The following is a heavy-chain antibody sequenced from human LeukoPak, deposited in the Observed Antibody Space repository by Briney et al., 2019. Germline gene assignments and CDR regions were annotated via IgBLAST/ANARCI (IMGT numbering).Heavy chain of an antibody. J-gene: IGHJ5*02. Sequence: ASVKVSCKASGYTFTSYDINWVRQATGQGLEWMGWMNLNSGNTGYAQKFQGRVTMTRNTSISTAYMELSSLRSEDTAVYYCARVPVWADMIAVARLPTSNWFDPWGQGTLVTVSS. D-gene: IGHD6-19*01. CDR1: GYTFTSYD. CDR3: ARVPVWADMIAVARLPTSNWFDP. CDR2: MNLNSGNT. V-gene: IGHV1-8*01.